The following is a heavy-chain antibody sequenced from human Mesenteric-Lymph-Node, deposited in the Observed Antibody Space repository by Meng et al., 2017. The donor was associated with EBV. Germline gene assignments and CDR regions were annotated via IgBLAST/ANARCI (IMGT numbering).Heavy chain of an antibody. J-gene: IGHJ4*02. V-gene: IGHV3-21*01. CDR2: ISSSSSYI. D-gene: IGHD5-12*01. Sequence: EVQLVESGGGLVKPGGSLRLSCAASGFTFRSYSMNWVRQAPGKGLEWVSSISSSSSYIYYADSVKGRFTISRDNAKNSLYLQMNSLRAEDTAVYYCARDSEWLRSPIKFDYWGQGTLVTVS. CDR3: ARDSEWLRSPIKFDY. CDR1: GFTFRSYS.